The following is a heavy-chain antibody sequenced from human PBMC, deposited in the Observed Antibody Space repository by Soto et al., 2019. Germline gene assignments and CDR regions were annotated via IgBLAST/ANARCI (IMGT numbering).Heavy chain of an antibody. D-gene: IGHD2-15*01. V-gene: IGHV1-46*03. CDR2: FNPSFVST. CDR1: GYTFTSYY. CDR3: ARDSLYHLYCSGGSCYSGPHFDY. J-gene: IGHJ4*02. Sequence: ASAKVSCKASGYTFTSYYMHWVRQAPGQGHEWKGIFNPSFVSTSYAQKFQGRVTMTRDTSTSTVYMELSSLRSEDTAVYYCARDSLYHLYCSGGSCYSGPHFDYWGQGTLVTVSS.